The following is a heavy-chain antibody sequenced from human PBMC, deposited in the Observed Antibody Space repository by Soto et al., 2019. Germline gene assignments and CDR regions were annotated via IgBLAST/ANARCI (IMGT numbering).Heavy chain of an antibody. CDR2: ISYDGSNK. J-gene: IGHJ3*02. D-gene: IGHD6-19*01. V-gene: IGHV3-30-3*01. CDR3: ARDGGQWLVQDAFDI. Sequence: GGSLRLSCAASGFTFSSYAMHWVRQAPGKGLEWVAVISYDGSNKYYADSVKGRFTISRDNSKNTLYLQMNSLRAEDTAVYYCARDGGQWLVQDAFDIWGQGTMVTVSS. CDR1: GFTFSSYA.